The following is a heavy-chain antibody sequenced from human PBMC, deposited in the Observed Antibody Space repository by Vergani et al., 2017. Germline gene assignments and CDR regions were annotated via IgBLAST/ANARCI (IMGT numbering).Heavy chain of an antibody. D-gene: IGHD6-13*01. Sequence: QVQLQESGPGLVKPSQTLSLTCTVSGGSISSGSYYWSWIRQPAGKGLEWIGRIYTSGSTNYNPSLKSRVTISVDTSKNQFSLELSSVTAADTAVYYCARSSLSSTYNWFDPWGQGTLVTVSS. J-gene: IGHJ5*02. CDR3: ARSSLSSTYNWFDP. CDR1: GGSISSGSYY. CDR2: IYTSGST. V-gene: IGHV4-61*02.